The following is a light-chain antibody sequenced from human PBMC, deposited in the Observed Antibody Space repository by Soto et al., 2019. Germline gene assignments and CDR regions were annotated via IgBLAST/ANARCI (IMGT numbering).Light chain of an antibody. V-gene: IGKV1-5*01. CDR3: QQYNYYRT. J-gene: IGKJ1*01. CDR2: DAS. Sequence: DIQMTQSPSTLSASVGDRVVITCRASQSITTWLAWYQQKPGKAPKLLIYDASSLESGVPSRFSGSGSGTEFTLTISSLQPDDFATYYCQQYNYYRTLGHGT. CDR1: QSITTW.